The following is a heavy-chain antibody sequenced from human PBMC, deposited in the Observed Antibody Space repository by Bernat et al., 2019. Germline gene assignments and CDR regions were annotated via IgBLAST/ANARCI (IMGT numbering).Heavy chain of an antibody. CDR3: ARDGETYGSGSRPYYYYYGMDV. Sequence: QVQLVESGGGVVQPGRSLRLSCAASGFTFSSYGMHWVRQAPGKGLEWVAGIWYDGSNKYYADSVKGRFTISRDNSKNTLYLQMNSLRAEDTAVYYCARDGETYGSGSRPYYYYYGMDVWGQGTTVTVSS. CDR1: GFTFSSYG. CDR2: IWYDGSNK. J-gene: IGHJ6*02. V-gene: IGHV3-33*01. D-gene: IGHD3-10*01.